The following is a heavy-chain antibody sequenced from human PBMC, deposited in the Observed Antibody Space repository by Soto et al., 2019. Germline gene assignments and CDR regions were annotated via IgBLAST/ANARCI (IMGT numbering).Heavy chain of an antibody. CDR3: ATWYSGSPRY. D-gene: IGHD1-26*01. Sequence: EVQLVESGGGLVQPGWSLRLSCAASGFTLSDHYMDWVRQAPGKGLEWVGRTKNKANNYIIEYAASVKGRFTISRDDSKNSLYLQMNNLRTEDTAVYYCATWYSGSPRYWGQGTLVTVSS. J-gene: IGHJ4*02. V-gene: IGHV3-72*01. CDR2: TKNKANNYII. CDR1: GFTLSDHY.